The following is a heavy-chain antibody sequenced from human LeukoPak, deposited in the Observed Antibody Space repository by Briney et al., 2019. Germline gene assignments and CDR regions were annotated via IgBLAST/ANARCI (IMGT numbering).Heavy chain of an antibody. CDR2: IIPIFGAA. CDR1: GGTFSSYA. CDR3: ARTPLTCSGGSSWFDP. Sequence: SVKVSCKASGGTFSSYAISWVRQAPGQGFEWMGRIIPIFGAANYAQKFQGRVTITTDESTSTAYMELSSLRSEDAAVYYCARTPLTCSGGSSWFDPWGQGTLVTVSS. J-gene: IGHJ5*02. D-gene: IGHD2-15*01. V-gene: IGHV1-69*05.